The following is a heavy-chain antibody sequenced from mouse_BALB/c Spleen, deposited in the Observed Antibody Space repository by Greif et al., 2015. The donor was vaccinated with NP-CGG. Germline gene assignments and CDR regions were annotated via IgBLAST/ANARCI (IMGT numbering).Heavy chain of an antibody. Sequence: EVKLMESGPELVKPGASVKMSCKASGYTFTSYVMHWLKQKPGQGLEWIGYINPYNDGTKYNEKFKGKATLTSDKSSSTAYMELSSLTSEDSAVYYCARSGNYYGPWFAYWGQGTLVTVSA. D-gene: IGHD1-1*01. J-gene: IGHJ3*01. CDR2: INPYNDGT. CDR3: ARSGNYYGPWFAY. CDR1: GYTFTSYV. V-gene: IGHV1-14*01.